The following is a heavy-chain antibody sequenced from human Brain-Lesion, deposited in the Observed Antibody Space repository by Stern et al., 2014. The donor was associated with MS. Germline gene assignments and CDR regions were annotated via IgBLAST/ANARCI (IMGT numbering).Heavy chain of an antibody. J-gene: IGHJ3*02. D-gene: IGHD1-1*01. Sequence: VQLVESGPGLVKPSQTLSLACAVSGASVGGGDWYWGWIRQPPGKGLEWLGYIYYSGTTYYKPSLKSRLIISLDTSNNQFSLNLTSVTAADTAVYYCAGAIGKYELLESFDMWGQGTMVTVSS. CDR2: IYYSGTT. CDR3: AGAIGKYELLESFDM. CDR1: GASVGGGDWY. V-gene: IGHV4-30-4*01.